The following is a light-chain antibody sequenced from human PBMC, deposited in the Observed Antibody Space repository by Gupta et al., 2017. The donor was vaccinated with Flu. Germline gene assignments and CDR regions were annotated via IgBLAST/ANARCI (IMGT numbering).Light chain of an antibody. CDR3: QHYNWPPIT. J-gene: IGKJ5*01. Sequence: EIVMTQSPATLSVSPGERATLSFRASQSVSSNLAWYQQKPGQAPRLLIYGASTRATGIPARFSGSGSGTEFTLTISSLQSEDFAVYYCQHYNWPPITFGQGTRLEIK. CDR2: GAS. CDR1: QSVSSN. V-gene: IGKV3-15*01.